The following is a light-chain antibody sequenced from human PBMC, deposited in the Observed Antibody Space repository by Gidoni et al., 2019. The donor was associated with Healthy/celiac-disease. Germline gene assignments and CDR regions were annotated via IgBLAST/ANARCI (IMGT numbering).Light chain of an antibody. V-gene: IGKV1-8*01. J-gene: IGKJ5*01. CDR3: QQYYSYPIT. Sequence: ASRMTQSPPSLSASTGDRVTITCRASQGISSYLAWYQQKPGKAPKLLIYAASTLQSGVPSRFSGSGSGTDFTLTISCLQSEDFATYYCQQYYSYPITFGQXTRLEIK. CDR1: QGISSY. CDR2: AAS.